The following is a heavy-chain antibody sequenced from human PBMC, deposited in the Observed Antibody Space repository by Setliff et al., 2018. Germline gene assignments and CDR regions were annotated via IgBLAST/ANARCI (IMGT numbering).Heavy chain of an antibody. V-gene: IGHV1-69*13. CDR1: GGTFKNHA. D-gene: IGHD6-13*01. CDR2: TIPMFDRP. CDR3: AGGNMDVVAAGGKYSGLAF. Sequence: SVKVSCKTSGGTFKNHAFSWVRQAPGQGLEWMGGTIPMFDRPNYAQKFQGRVAITSDESTNTAYIEISSLRYEDTAVYYCAGGNMDVVAAGGKYSGLAFWGQGTTVTVSS. J-gene: IGHJ6*02.